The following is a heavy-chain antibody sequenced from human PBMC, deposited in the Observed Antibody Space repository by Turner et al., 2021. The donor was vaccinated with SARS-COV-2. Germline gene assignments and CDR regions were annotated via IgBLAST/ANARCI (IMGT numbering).Heavy chain of an antibody. Sequence: QVQLQQWGAGLLKPSETLSLTCAAYGGSFSGYYWSWIRQSPGKGLEWIGEISHSGSTTYNPSLKSRVTLSVDRSKIQFSLRLSSVTAADTAVYYCARVNYGGVTVRDYYSYYGMDVWGQWTTVTVS. CDR3: ARVNYGGVTVRDYYSYYGMDV. V-gene: IGHV4-34*01. D-gene: IGHD2-21*02. CDR1: GGSFSGYY. CDR2: ISHSGST. J-gene: IGHJ6*02.